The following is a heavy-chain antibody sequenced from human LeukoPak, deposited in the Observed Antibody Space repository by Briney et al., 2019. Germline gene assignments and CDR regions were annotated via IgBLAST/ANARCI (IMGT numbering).Heavy chain of an antibody. CDR1: GFTFSSYG. CDR2: ISYDGSNK. J-gene: IGHJ3*02. V-gene: IGHV3-30*18. Sequence: PGGSLRLSCAASGFTFSSYGMHWVRQAPGKGLEWVAVISYDGSNKYYADSVKGRFTISRDNSKNTLYLQMNSLRAEDTAVYYCAKSHGGSDSSGYYPGPFDIWGQGTMVTVSS. D-gene: IGHD3-22*01. CDR3: AKSHGGSDSSGYYPGPFDI.